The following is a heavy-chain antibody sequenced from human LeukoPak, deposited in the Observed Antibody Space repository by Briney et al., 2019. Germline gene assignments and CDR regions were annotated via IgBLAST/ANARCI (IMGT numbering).Heavy chain of an antibody. J-gene: IGHJ4*02. CDR2: INPSGGST. Sequence: ASVKVSCKASGYTFTSYYMHWVRQAPGQGLEWMGIINPSGGSTSYAQKFQGRVTMTTDTSTSTAYMELRSLRSDDTAVYYCARDHGHGSLYPDYWGQGTLVTVSS. CDR1: GYTFTSYY. V-gene: IGHV1-46*01. CDR3: ARDHGHGSLYPDY. D-gene: IGHD1-26*01.